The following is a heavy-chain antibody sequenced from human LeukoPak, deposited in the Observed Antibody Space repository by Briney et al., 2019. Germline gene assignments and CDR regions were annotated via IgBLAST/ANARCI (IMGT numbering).Heavy chain of an antibody. J-gene: IGHJ4*02. CDR3: AKGSDGSNYTPSDY. CDR2: ISGSGGST. CDR1: GFTFSTYG. V-gene: IGHV3-23*01. Sequence: GGSLRLSCAASGFTFSTYGMSWVRQAPGKGLEWVSSISGSGGSTYHADSVKGRFTISRDNSKNTLYLQVNSLRAEDTAVYYCAKGSDGSNYTPSDYWGQGTLVTVSS. D-gene: IGHD4-11*01.